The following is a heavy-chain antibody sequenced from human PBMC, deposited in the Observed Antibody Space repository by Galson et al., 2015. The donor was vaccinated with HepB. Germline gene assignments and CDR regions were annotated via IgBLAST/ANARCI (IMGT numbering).Heavy chain of an antibody. J-gene: IGHJ4*02. CDR1: GGSLSGYF. V-gene: IGHV4-59*03. Sequence: ETLSLTCDVSGGSLSGYFWTWIRQSAGKGLELIGYIHSTGSTNFVPSVKSRVSMAVDMSKNQFSLQLTSVTAADTAVYYCGASRRSGSPTIDYWGQGILVTVSS. CDR3: GASRRSGSPTIDY. CDR2: IHSTGST. D-gene: IGHD1-26*01.